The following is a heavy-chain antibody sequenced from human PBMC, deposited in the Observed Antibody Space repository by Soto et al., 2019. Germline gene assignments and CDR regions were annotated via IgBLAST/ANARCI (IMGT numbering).Heavy chain of an antibody. CDR1: GYTFTSYA. CDR2: INAGNGNT. J-gene: IGHJ5*02. D-gene: IGHD5-18*01. CDR3: ARAYPVDTAKYNWFDP. Sequence: ASVKVSCKASGYTFTSYAMHWVRQAPGQRLEWMGWINAGNGNTKYSQKFQGRVTITRDTSASTAYMELSSLRSEDTAVYYCARAYPVDTAKYNWFDPWGQGTLVTVSS. V-gene: IGHV1-3*01.